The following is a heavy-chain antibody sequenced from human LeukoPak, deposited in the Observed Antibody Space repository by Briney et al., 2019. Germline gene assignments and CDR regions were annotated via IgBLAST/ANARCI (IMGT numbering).Heavy chain of an antibody. D-gene: IGHD5-18*01. J-gene: IGHJ4*02. Sequence: GGSLRLSCTASGFTFSNYNMNWVRQAPGKGLEWVSSISGRSSSIHYADSVKGRFTIPRDNAKNLLYLQMNSLRGEDTAVYYCARDGHSYGFFDYWGQGTLVIVSS. CDR2: ISGRSSSI. CDR3: ARDGHSYGFFDY. V-gene: IGHV3-21*06. CDR1: GFTFSNYN.